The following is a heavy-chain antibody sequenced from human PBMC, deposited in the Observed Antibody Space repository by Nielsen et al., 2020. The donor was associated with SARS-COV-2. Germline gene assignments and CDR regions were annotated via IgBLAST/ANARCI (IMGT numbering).Heavy chain of an antibody. V-gene: IGHV1-3*01. D-gene: IGHD6-13*01. Sequence: SVQVSCKASGYTFISYAMHWVRQAPGQRLEWMGWINSGNGHSKYPQKFQGRVTITRDTSASTAYMELSSLRSEDPAVYYCARDNRLNSGWFYYYYGMDVWGQGTTVTVSS. CDR1: GYTFISYA. J-gene: IGHJ6*02. CDR2: INSGNGHS. CDR3: ARDNRLNSGWFYYYYGMDV.